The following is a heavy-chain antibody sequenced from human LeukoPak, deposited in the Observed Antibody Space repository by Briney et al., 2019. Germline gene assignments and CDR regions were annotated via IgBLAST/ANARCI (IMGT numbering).Heavy chain of an antibody. CDR2: ISYDGSNK. CDR1: GFTFSSYA. Sequence: SGGSLRLFCAASGFTFSSYAMHWVRQAPGKGLEWVAVISYDGSNKYYADSVKGRFTISRDNSKNTLYLQMNSLRAEDTAVYYCARPYYDIVTGLRYWGQGTLVTVSS. CDR3: ARPYYDIVTGLRY. D-gene: IGHD3-9*01. V-gene: IGHV3-30-3*01. J-gene: IGHJ4*02.